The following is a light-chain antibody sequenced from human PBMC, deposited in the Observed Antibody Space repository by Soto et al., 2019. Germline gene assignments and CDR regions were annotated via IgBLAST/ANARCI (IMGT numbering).Light chain of an antibody. CDR2: AAS. CDR3: QQSYSGPLT. V-gene: IGKV1-39*01. J-gene: IGKJ4*01. CDR1: QSISSY. Sequence: DIRMTQTPSSLSASVGDRVAITCRASQSISSYLNWYQQKPGKAPKVLIYAASSLQSGVPSRFSGIGSGTDFTLSISSLQPEDFATYYCQQSYSGPLTFGGGTKV.